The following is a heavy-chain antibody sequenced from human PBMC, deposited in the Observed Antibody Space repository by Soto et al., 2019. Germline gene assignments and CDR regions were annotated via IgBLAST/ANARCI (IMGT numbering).Heavy chain of an antibody. CDR1: GYTFTSYG. J-gene: IGHJ6*03. CDR3: ARAASGTPSRFYYYYYMDV. Sequence: ASVKVSCKASGYTFTSYGISWVRQAPGQGLEWMGWISAYNGNTNYAQKLQGRVTMTTDTSTSTAYMELRSLRSDDTAVYYCARAASGTPSRFYYYYYMDVWGNGTTVTVSS. V-gene: IGHV1-18*01. D-gene: IGHD1-1*01. CDR2: ISAYNGNT.